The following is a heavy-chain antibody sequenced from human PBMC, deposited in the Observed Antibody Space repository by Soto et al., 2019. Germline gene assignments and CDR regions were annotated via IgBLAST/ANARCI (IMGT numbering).Heavy chain of an antibody. V-gene: IGHV4-31*03. CDR1: GGSISSGGYY. D-gene: IGHD2-8*02. CDR3: ARDKITGLFDY. Sequence: SETLSLTCTVSGGSISSGGYYWSWTRQHPGKGLEWIGYIYYSGSTYYNPSLKSRVTISVDTSKNQFSLKLTSVTAADTAVYYCARDKITGLFDYWGQGTLVTVS. CDR2: IYYSGST. J-gene: IGHJ4*02.